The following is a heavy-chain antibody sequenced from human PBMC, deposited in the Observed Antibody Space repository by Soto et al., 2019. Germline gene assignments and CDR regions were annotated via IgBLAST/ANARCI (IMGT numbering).Heavy chain of an antibody. CDR2: ISSSGSTI. CDR1: GFTFSDYY. CDR3: ARDSSHGSTAFDI. Sequence: GGSLRLSCAASGFTFSDYYMSWIRQAPGKGLEWVSYISSSGSTIYYADSVKGRFTISRDNAKNSLYLQMNSLRAEDTAVYYCARDSSHGSTAFDIWGQGTMVTVSS. D-gene: IGHD6-25*01. J-gene: IGHJ3*02. V-gene: IGHV3-11*01.